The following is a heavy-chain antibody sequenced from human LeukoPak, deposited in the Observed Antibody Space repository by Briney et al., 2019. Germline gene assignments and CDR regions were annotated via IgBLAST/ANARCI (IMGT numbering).Heavy chain of an antibody. Sequence: PGGSLRLSCAASGFTFSSSFIHWVRQAPGKGLEWVAVVSYDGRNKYYADAVKGGFTISRDNAKNTLYLQMNRLRGEDTGVYYCARVPSHGNFYYWGQGTLLTVSS. CDR1: GFTFSSSF. CDR2: VSYDGRNK. J-gene: IGHJ4*02. CDR3: ARVPSHGNFYY. V-gene: IGHV3-30*04. D-gene: IGHD2-15*01.